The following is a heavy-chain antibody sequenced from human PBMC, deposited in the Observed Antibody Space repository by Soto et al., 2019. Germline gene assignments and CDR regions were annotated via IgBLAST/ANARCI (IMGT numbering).Heavy chain of an antibody. CDR2: ILHTGSV. J-gene: IGHJ4*02. D-gene: IGHD3-3*01. CDR3: AGLIGRSRFSRLGH. Sequence: QVHLQESGPGLVKPSGTLSLICDVSGDSISNNYWWSWVRQPPGKRLEWIGEILHTGSVNYNPSLKRRVAMSIDKSKNQFSLKLTSVTAADTAVYYCAGLIGRSRFSRLGHWGQGTLVTVSS. CDR1: GDSISNNYW. V-gene: IGHV4-4*02.